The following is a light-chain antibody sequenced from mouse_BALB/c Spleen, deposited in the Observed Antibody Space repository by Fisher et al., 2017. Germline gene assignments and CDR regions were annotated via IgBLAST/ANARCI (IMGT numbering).Light chain of an antibody. CDR1: QSLLDSDGKTY. V-gene: IGKV1-135*01. CDR2: LVS. J-gene: IGKJ1*01. Sequence: DIVLTQSTLTLSVTIGQPASISCKSSQSLLDSDGKTYLNWLLQRPGQSPKRLIYLVSKLDSGVPDRFTGSGSGTDFTLKISRVEAEDLGVDFCSQSTHVPTSTFGGGTKLEIK. CDR3: SQSTHVPTST.